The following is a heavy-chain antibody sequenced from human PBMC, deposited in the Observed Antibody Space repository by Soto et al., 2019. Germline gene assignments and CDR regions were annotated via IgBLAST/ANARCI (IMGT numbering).Heavy chain of an antibody. Sequence: CATLGVRWGVAGGSSVGGGGWGWIRQPPGKGLEWIGSIYYIVSTYYNPSLKIRFTISVDTSKNQFSLKLSSVTAADTAVYYCARLLYDSSGYYPRYYYSGTAVRGQRTTVPGS. CDR1: GGSSVGGGG. D-gene: IGHD3-22*01. CDR2: IYYIVST. V-gene: IGHV4-39*01. CDR3: ARLLYDSSGYYPRYYYSGTAV. J-gene: IGHJ6*02.